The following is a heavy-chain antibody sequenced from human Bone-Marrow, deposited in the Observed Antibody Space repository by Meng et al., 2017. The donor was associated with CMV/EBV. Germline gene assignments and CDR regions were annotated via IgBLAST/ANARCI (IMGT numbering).Heavy chain of an antibody. CDR3: ARAGGGNWGVYSAYDY. Sequence: YTFTACCLHWVRQGPGRGLEWLGSINPNDGDTHYARKFQGRVTMTRATSINTVYMDLNSLTSDDTATYYCARAGGGNWGVYSAYDYWGQGTLVTVSS. D-gene: IGHD3-16*01. J-gene: IGHJ4*02. CDR1: YTFTACC. V-gene: IGHV1-2*02. CDR2: INPNDGDT.